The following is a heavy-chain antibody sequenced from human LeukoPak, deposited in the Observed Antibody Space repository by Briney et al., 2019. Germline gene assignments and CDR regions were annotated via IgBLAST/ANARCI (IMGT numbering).Heavy chain of an antibody. D-gene: IGHD5-18*01. V-gene: IGHV4-34*01. Sequence: PSETLSLTCAVYGGSFSGYYWSWIRQPPGKGLEWIGEINHSGSTNYNPSLKSRVTISVDTSKNQFSLKLSSVTAADTAVYYCARDRGYNHGYLRGWYFDLWGRGTLVTVSS. CDR2: INHSGST. CDR1: GGSFSGYY. J-gene: IGHJ2*01. CDR3: ARDRGYNHGYLRGWYFDL.